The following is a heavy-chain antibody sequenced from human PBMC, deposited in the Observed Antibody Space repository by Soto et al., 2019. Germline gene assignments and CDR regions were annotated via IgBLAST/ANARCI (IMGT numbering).Heavy chain of an antibody. J-gene: IGHJ4*02. CDR3: AKDPRGDYEGYIDY. V-gene: IGHV3-30*18. CDR2: ILDDGSNK. Sequence: QVQLVESGGGVVQPGRSLRLSCAVSGFTFSSFAMHWVRQAPGKGLEWVAVILDDGSNKYLADSVKGRFTISRDNSKNTLYLQMNSLRAEDTAVYYCAKDPRGDYEGYIDYWGQGTLVTVSS. D-gene: IGHD4-17*01. CDR1: GFTFSSFA.